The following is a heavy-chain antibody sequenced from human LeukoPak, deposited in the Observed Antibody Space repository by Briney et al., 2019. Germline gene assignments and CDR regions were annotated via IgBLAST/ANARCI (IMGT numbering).Heavy chain of an antibody. V-gene: IGHV4-39*01. J-gene: IGHJ5*02. Sequence: SETLSLTCTVSGGSISSSSYYWGWIRQPPGKGLEWIGSIYYSGSTYYNPSLKSRVTISVDTSKNQFSLKLSSVTAADTAVYYCARRGLADPFDPWGQGTLVTVSS. D-gene: IGHD6-13*01. CDR1: GGSISSSSYY. CDR3: ARRGLADPFDP. CDR2: IYYSGST.